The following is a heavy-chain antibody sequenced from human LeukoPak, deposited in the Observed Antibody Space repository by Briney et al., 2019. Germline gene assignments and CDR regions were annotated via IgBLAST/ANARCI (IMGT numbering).Heavy chain of an antibody. J-gene: IGHJ4*02. CDR3: ARKTDHQTGGDY. V-gene: IGHV3-66*01. CDR2: IYSGGST. D-gene: IGHD1-1*01. Sequence: PGGSLRLSCAASGFTFSSYAMTWVRQAPGEGLEWVSLIYSGGSTSYADSVKGRFTISRDNSKNTLYLQMNSLRTEDTAVYYCARKTDHQTGGDYWGQGTLVIVSS. CDR1: GFTFSSYA.